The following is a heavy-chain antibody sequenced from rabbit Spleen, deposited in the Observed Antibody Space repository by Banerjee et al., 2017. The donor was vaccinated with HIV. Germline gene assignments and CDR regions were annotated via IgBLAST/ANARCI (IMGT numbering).Heavy chain of an antibody. D-gene: IGHD8-1*01. V-gene: IGHV1S40*01. CDR3: ARDAGSGAYIDGYFNL. Sequence: QSLEESGGDLVKPGASLTLTCTASGFSFSNKAVMCWVRQAPGKGLEWIACINAATAKPVYATWAKGRFAISKTSSTTVTLQMTSLTVADTATYFCARDAGSGAYIDGYFNLWGPGTLVTVS. CDR1: GFSFSNKAV. J-gene: IGHJ4*01. CDR2: INAATAKP.